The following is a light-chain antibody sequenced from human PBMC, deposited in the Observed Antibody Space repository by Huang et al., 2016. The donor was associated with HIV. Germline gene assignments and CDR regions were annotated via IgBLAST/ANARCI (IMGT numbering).Light chain of an antibody. CDR1: QSVATQ. J-gene: IGKJ3*01. CDR2: GAS. Sequence: EIIMTQFPATLSLSPGERATLPCRASQSVATQSAWYQQKPGQAPRLLILGASNRATGVPDRFSGSGSGTEFTLTISSLQSEDFAVYYCQQYNTSPTTFGPGTRVDVK. CDR3: QQYNTSPTT. V-gene: IGKV3-15*01.